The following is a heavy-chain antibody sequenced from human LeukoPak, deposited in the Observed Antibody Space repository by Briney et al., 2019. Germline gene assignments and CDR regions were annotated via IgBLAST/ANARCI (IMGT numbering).Heavy chain of an antibody. D-gene: IGHD3-10*01. J-gene: IGHJ3*02. CDR2: IYTSGST. CDR3: ARGLGWFYGGAFDI. Sequence: SETLSLTCTVSGGSICGYYWNWIRKPAGKGMEWIGRIYTSGSTNYNPSLKSRVTMSVDTSKNQFSLELSSVTAADTAVYYCARGLGWFYGGAFDIWGQGTMVTVSS. CDR1: GGSICGYY. V-gene: IGHV4-4*07.